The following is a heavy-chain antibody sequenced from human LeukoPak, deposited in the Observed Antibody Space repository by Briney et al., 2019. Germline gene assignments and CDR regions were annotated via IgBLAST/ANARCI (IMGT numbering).Heavy chain of an antibody. CDR2: IYSSGVP. CDR1: GFSVSSNC. J-gene: IGHJ4*02. CDR3: TGGHNEFYFEN. D-gene: IGHD3-16*01. V-gene: IGHV3-53*01. Sequence: PGGSLRLSCAVSGFSVSSNCVNWVRQAPGKGFEWVSMIYSSGVPDYADSVKGQFPISRDSSKNTVVLQMNSLRAEDTALYYCTGGHNEFYFENWGRGTLVTVSS.